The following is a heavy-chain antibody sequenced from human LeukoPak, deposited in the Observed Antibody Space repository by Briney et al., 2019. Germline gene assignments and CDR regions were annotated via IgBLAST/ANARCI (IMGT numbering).Heavy chain of an antibody. CDR2: ISGSGGST. Sequence: GGSLRLSCAASGFTFSSYAMSWVRQAPGKGLEWVSAISGSGGSTYYADSVKGRFTISRDNSKNTLYLQLNSLRAEYTALYYCAKALFTATYYFDFWGQGTLVTVSS. V-gene: IGHV3-23*01. CDR3: AKALFTATYYFDF. D-gene: IGHD2-15*01. CDR1: GFTFSSYA. J-gene: IGHJ4*02.